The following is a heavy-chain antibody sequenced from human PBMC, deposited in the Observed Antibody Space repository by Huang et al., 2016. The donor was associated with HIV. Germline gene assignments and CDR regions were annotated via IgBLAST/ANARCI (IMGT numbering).Heavy chain of an antibody. Sequence: QVRLDQWGAGLLKPSETLSLTCAVYGDSFSDFFWCWIRQSPGKGLEWIGEINHVGKTNYNPSLKSRVTIAVDTSKNQFSLKLKSVTVDDTSMYYCVRGRGTSWSFFDTWGQGSLVTVFS. CDR3: VRGRGTSWSFFDT. V-gene: IGHV4-34*01. CDR2: INHVGKT. CDR1: GDSFSDFF. J-gene: IGHJ4*02. D-gene: IGHD2-2*01.